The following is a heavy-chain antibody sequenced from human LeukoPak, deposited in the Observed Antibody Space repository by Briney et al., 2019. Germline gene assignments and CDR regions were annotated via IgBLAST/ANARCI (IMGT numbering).Heavy chain of an antibody. J-gene: IGHJ6*03. Sequence: SETLSLTCTVSGGFISSYYWSWIRQPPGKGLEWIGYIYYSGSTNYNPSLKSRVTISVDTSKNQFSLKLSSVTAADTAVYYCARGGGQLPPYYYYMDVWGKGTTVTVSS. CDR3: ARGGGQLPPYYYYMDV. CDR2: IYYSGST. V-gene: IGHV4-59*01. D-gene: IGHD2-2*01. CDR1: GGFISSYY.